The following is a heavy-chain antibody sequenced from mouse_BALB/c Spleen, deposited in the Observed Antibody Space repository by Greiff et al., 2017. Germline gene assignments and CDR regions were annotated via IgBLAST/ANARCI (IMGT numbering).Heavy chain of an antibody. J-gene: IGHJ3*01. D-gene: IGHD2-4*01. CDR3: ARFDYDDGGAWFAY. CDR2: ISYSGST. Sequence: EVQVVESGPSLVKPSQTLSLTCSVTGDSITSGYWNWIRKFPGNKLEYMGYISYSGSTYYNPSLKSRISITRDTSKNQYYLQLNSVTTEDTATYYCARFDYDDGGAWFAYWGQGTLVTVSA. CDR1: GDSITSGY. V-gene: IGHV3-8*02.